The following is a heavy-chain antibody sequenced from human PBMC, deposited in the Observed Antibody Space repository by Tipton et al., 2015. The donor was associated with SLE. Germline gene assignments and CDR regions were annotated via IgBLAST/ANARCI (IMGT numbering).Heavy chain of an antibody. CDR3: ARDLGYCSGGSCYDAFDI. CDR2: IYYSGST. V-gene: IGHV4-59*01. D-gene: IGHD2-15*01. J-gene: IGHJ3*02. Sequence: TLSLTCTVSGGSISSYYWSRIRQPPGKGLEWIGYIYYSGSTNYNPSLKSRVTISVDTSKNQFSLKLSSVTAADTAVYYCARDLGYCSGGSCYDAFDIWGQGTMVTVSS. CDR1: GGSISSYY.